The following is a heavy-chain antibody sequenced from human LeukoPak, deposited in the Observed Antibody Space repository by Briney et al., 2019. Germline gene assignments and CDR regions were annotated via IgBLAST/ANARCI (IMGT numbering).Heavy chain of an antibody. Sequence: GGSLRLSCAASGVTFSDYYMSWIRQAPGRGLEWVSYISSSGSTIYYADSVKGRFTISRDNAKNSLYLQMNSLRAEDTAVYYCARGEYYYDSSGYYFDYWGQGTLVTVSS. CDR1: GVTFSDYY. D-gene: IGHD3-22*01. CDR3: ARGEYYYDSSGYYFDY. J-gene: IGHJ4*02. V-gene: IGHV3-11*04. CDR2: ISSSGSTI.